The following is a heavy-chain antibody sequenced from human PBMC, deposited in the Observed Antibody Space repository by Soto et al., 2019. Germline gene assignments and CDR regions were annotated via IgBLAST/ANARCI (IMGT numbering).Heavy chain of an antibody. D-gene: IGHD3-22*01. CDR2: IYYSGST. J-gene: IGHJ4*02. V-gene: IGHV4-59*08. CDR3: ARQPHYYDSSGYLDY. CDR1: GGSISSYY. Sequence: SETLSLTCTVSGGSISSYYWSWIRQPPGKGLEWIGYIYYSGSTNYNPSLKSRVTISVDTSKNQFSLKLSSVTAADTAVYYCARQPHYYDSSGYLDYWGQGTLVTVS.